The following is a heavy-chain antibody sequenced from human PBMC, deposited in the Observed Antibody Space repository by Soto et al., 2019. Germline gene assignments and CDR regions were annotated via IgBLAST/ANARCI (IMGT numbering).Heavy chain of an antibody. CDR3: AKGVREYQLLFLDY. D-gene: IGHD2-2*01. CDR2: ISGSGGST. V-gene: IGHV3-23*01. Sequence: GGSLRLSCAASGFTFSSYAMSWVRQAPGKGLEWVSAISGSGGSTYYADSVKGRFTISRDNSKNTLYLQMNSLRAEDTAVYYCAKGVREYQLLFLDYWGQGTLVTVSS. J-gene: IGHJ4*02. CDR1: GFTFSSYA.